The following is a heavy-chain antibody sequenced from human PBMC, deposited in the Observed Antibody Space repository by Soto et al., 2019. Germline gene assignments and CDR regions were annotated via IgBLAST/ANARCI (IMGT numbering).Heavy chain of an antibody. CDR2: IIPIFGTA. D-gene: IGHD3-22*01. Sequence: GASVKVSCEASGGTFSSYAISWVRQAPGQGLEWMGGIIPIFGTANYAQKFQGRVTITADESTSTAYMELSSLRSEDTAVYYCARDTKILDYYDISGYYSYYYYGMDVWGQATTVTVSS. CDR1: GGTFSSYA. J-gene: IGHJ6*02. CDR3: ARDTKILDYYDISGYYSYYYYGMDV. V-gene: IGHV1-69*13.